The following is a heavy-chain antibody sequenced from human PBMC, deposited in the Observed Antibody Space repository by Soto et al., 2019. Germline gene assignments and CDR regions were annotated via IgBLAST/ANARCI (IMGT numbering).Heavy chain of an antibody. D-gene: IGHD3-10*01. CDR1: GFSRTTSGEA. V-gene: IGHV2-5*01. CDR3: AHGDPLDFHF. CDR2: IYWNGIE. Sequence: QITLRESGPALVKPTQTLTLTCTFSGFSRTTSGEAVGWIRQPPGKALEWLALIYWNGIERYSPSLKSRLSITKDTSKNHVVLTMANMDPVDTATYYCAHGDPLDFHFWGQGTLVTVSP. J-gene: IGHJ4*02.